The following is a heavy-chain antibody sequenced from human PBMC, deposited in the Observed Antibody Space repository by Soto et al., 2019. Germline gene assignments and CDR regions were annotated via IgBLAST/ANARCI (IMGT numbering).Heavy chain of an antibody. J-gene: IGHJ4*02. D-gene: IGHD2-15*01. CDR1: GYTFTSYY. Sequence: GASVKVSCKASGYTFTSYYMHCVRQAPGQGLEWMGIINPSGGSTSYAQKFQGRVTMTRDTSTSTVYMELSSLRSEDTAVYYCARTPKPIVVVVAAIDYWGQGTLVTVSS. CDR3: ARTPKPIVVVVAAIDY. CDR2: INPSGGST. V-gene: IGHV1-46*01.